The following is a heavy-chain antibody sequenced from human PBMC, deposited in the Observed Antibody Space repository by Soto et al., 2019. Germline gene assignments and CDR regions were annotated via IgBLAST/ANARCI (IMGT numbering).Heavy chain of an antibody. J-gene: IGHJ4*02. CDR3: ARNSAPHGVTAISHPVDY. CDR2: IIPIFGTA. Sequence: SVKGSFKASGGTFISDAIIWVRQAPGQGLEWMGGIIPIFGTANYAQKFQGRVTITADESTSTAYMELSSLRSEDTAVYYCARNSAPHGVTAISHPVDYWGQGTQVTVSS. V-gene: IGHV1-69*13. CDR1: GGTFISDA. D-gene: IGHD2-21*02.